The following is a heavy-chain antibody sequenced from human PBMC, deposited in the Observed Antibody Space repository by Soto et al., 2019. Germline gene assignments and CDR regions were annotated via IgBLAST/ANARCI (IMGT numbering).Heavy chain of an antibody. CDR2: ISAYNGNT. CDR3: AADVGGYIYGLARH. Sequence: ASVKVSCKASGYTFTNYGISWVRQAPGQGLEWMGWISAYNGNTNHAQKLQGRVTMTTDTSTSTAYMELRSLRPEDTAVYYCAADVGGYIYGLARHWGQGTLVTVSS. CDR1: GYTFTNYG. J-gene: IGHJ4*02. V-gene: IGHV1-18*01. D-gene: IGHD4-17*01.